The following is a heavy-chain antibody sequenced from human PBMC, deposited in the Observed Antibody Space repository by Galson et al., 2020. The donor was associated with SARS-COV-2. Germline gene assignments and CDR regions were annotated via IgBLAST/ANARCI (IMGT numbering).Heavy chain of an antibody. Sequence: LSLTCAASGFSFSTYSMTWVRQAPGKGLEWVPPLSRSGNYIYYADSVKGRFTISRDNAENSLYLQMNGLRAEDTAVYSCARCSGGTCKQAGAFELWGQGTMVTVSS. CDR1: GFSFSTYS. CDR2: LSRSGNYI. D-gene: IGHD2-15*01. V-gene: IGHV3-21*01. J-gene: IGHJ3*01. CDR3: ARCSGGTCKQAGAFEL.